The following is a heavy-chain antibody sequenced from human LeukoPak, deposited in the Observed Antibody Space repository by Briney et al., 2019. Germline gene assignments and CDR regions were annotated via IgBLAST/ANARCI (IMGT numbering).Heavy chain of an antibody. J-gene: IGHJ4*02. CDR2: IYYSGST. Sequence: SETLSLTCTVSGGSISSYYWSWIRQPPGKGLEWIGYIYYSGSTNYNPSLKSRVTMSVDTSKNQFSLKLSSVTAADTAVYYCARGTYTTFDYWGQGTLVTVSS. CDR3: ARGTYTTFDY. V-gene: IGHV4-59*12. CDR1: GGSISSYY.